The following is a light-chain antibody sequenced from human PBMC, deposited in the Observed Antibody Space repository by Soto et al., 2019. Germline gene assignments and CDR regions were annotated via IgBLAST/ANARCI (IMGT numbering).Light chain of an antibody. CDR3: SSYAGSNNLL. V-gene: IGLV2-8*01. CDR2: EVT. CDR1: SSDVGAYNY. Sequence: QSVLTQPPSASGSPGQSVTISCTGTSSDVGAYNYVSWYQQRPGTAPKLMIYEVTKRPSGVPDRFSGSKSGNTASLTVSGLQAEDEADYYCSSYAGSNNLLFGTGTKVTVL. J-gene: IGLJ1*01.